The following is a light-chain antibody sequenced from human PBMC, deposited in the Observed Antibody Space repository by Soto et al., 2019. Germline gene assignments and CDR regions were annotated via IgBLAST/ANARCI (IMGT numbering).Light chain of an antibody. CDR3: QHYLYQSIT. CDR1: ANICKF. J-gene: IGKJ4*01. CDR2: AAS. V-gene: IGKV1-5*01. Sequence: DILLIQSPATLSASVGDRLTITGRASANICKFWAWYQQRSGSAPNLLIYAASDLERGVPSRFSGSGSGTEFTLTIDKLQPNDSATYFCQHYLYQSITFGGGTQVDVK.